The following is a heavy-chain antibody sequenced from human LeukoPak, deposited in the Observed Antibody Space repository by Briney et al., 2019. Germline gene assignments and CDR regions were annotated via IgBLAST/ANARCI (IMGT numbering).Heavy chain of an antibody. CDR2: IYYTGTT. CDR1: GGSMSTYY. D-gene: IGHD1-26*01. Sequence: SETLSLTCSVSGGSMSTYYWTWIRQPPGKGLEWIGYIYYTGTTNYNPSLKSRLTISVDTSKNQFSLKLSSVTAADTAVYYCARDSLGAGTVGATSGYWGQGTLVTVSS. V-gene: IGHV4-4*08. CDR3: ARDSLGAGTVGATSGY. J-gene: IGHJ4*02.